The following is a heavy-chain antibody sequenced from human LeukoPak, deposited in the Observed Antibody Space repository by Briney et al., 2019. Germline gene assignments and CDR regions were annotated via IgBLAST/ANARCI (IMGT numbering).Heavy chain of an antibody. CDR1: GFTFSSYW. V-gene: IGHV3-74*01. J-gene: IGHJ6*03. CDR3: ARGTVAARPYYYYYYMDV. Sequence: GGSLRLSCAASGFTFSSYWMHWVRQAPGKGLVWVSRINTDGSSTSYADSVKGRFTISRDNAKNTLYLQMNSLRAEDTAVYYCARGTVAARPYYYYYYMDVWGKGTTVTVSS. CDR2: INTDGSST. D-gene: IGHD6-6*01.